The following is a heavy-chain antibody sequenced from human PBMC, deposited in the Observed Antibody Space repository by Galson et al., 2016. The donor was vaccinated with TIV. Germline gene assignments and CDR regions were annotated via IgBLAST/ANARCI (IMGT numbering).Heavy chain of an antibody. CDR1: GYTFSNYG. CDR3: ARVPGTQVIAATGGWFDP. D-gene: IGHD2-15*01. Sequence: QSGAEVKKPGAPVKVSCKASGYTFSNYGINWVRQAPGQGLEWMGWISPYSGDTNYPQKLRGRVTLTTDTSTSTAYMELRSLISDDTAIYFCARVPGTQVIAATGGWFDPWGQGTLVTVSS. CDR2: ISPYSGDT. J-gene: IGHJ5*02. V-gene: IGHV1-18*04.